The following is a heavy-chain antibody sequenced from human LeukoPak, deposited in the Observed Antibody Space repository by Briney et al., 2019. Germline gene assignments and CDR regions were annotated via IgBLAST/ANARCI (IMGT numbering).Heavy chain of an antibody. CDR1: GYTFTSYG. CDR2: ISAYNGNT. J-gene: IGHJ4*02. CDR3: ARPSGSYRNPTSYDY. V-gene: IGHV1-18*01. D-gene: IGHD1-26*01. Sequence: GASVKVSCKASGYTFTSYGISWVRQAPGQGLEWMGWISAYNGNTNYAQKLQGRVTMTTDTSTSTAYMELRSLRSDDTAVYYCARPSGSYRNPTSYDYWGQGTLVTVSS.